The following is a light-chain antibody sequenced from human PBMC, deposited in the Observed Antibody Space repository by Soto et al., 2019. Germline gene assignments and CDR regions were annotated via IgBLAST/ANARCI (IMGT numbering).Light chain of an antibody. Sequence: EIVLTQSPATLSLSPGERATLSCRASQSISSDLAWYQQKPGQAPRLLIYDASSRATGIPARFSGSGSGTDLTLTISSLEPEDFAVYYCQQGNNWPITFGQGTRLEIK. J-gene: IGKJ5*01. CDR1: QSISSD. CDR2: DAS. V-gene: IGKV3-11*01. CDR3: QQGNNWPIT.